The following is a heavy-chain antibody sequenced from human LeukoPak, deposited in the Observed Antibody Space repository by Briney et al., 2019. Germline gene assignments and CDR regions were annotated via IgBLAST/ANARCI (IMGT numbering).Heavy chain of an antibody. CDR3: ARSGSFDY. Sequence: VMASCKASGYTFTAYYMHWVRQAPGQGLEWMGWINPNSGATIYAQNFQGRVTMTTDTSISTAYMELTRLGSDDTAVYYCARSGSFDYWGQGTLVTVSP. V-gene: IGHV1-2*02. D-gene: IGHD6-25*01. J-gene: IGHJ4*02. CDR1: GYTFTAYY. CDR2: INPNSGAT.